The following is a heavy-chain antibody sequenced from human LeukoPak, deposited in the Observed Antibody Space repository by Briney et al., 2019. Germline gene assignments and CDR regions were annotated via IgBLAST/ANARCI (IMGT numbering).Heavy chain of an antibody. CDR1: GYTFTGYY. CDR3: ARGEGFGELLPSDY. CDR2: INPNSGGT. J-gene: IGHJ4*02. D-gene: IGHD3-10*01. V-gene: IGHV1-2*02. Sequence: ASVKVSCNASGYTFTGYYMHWVRQAPGQGLEWMGWINPNSGGTNYAQKFQGRVTMTRDTSISTAYMELSRLRSDDTAVYYCARGEGFGELLPSDYWGQGTLVTVSS.